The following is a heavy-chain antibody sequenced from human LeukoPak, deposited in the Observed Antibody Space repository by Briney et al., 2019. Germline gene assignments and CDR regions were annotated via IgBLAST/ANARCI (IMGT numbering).Heavy chain of an antibody. V-gene: IGHV3-15*01. CDR2: IKSKTDGGTT. D-gene: IGHD7-27*01. CDR3: VQDWAWGAFAY. J-gene: IGHJ4*02. Sequence: PGGSLRLSCAASGFTFSNAWMSWVRQAPGKGLEWVGRIKSKTDGGTTDYAAPVKGRFTIYRDNSKNTLYLQMNSLGAEDTAVYYCVQDWAWGAFAYWGQGTLVTVSS. CDR1: GFTFSNAW.